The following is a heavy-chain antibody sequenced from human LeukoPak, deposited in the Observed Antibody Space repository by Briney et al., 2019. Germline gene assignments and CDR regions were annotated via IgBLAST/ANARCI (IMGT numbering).Heavy chain of an antibody. CDR3: ARGGKQWLSPYYYYGMDV. D-gene: IGHD6-19*01. CDR1: GGSFSGYH. J-gene: IGHJ6*04. CDR2: INHSGST. V-gene: IGHV4-34*01. Sequence: SETLSLTCAVYGGSFSGYHWSWIRQPPGKGLEWIGEINHSGSTNYNPSLKSRVTISVDTSKNQFSLKLSSVTAADTAVYYCARGGKQWLSPYYYYGMDVWGKGTTVTVSS.